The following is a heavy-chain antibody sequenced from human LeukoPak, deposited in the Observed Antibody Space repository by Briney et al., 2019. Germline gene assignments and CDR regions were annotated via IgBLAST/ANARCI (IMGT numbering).Heavy chain of an antibody. CDR1: GGTFSSYA. J-gene: IGHJ5*02. V-gene: IGHV1-69*13. CDR2: IIPIFGTA. Sequence: SVKVSCKASGGTFSSYAISWVRQAPGQGLEWMGGIIPIFGTANYAQKFQGRVTITADESTSTAYMELSSLRSDDTAVYYCARGVKVVVVPAAMYWFDPWGQGTLVTVSS. CDR3: ARGVKVVVVPAAMYWFDP. D-gene: IGHD2-2*01.